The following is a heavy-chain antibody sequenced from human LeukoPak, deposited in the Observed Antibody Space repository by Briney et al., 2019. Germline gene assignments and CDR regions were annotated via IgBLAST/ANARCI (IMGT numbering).Heavy chain of an antibody. D-gene: IGHD2-2*01. CDR3: ARERCSSTSCYNWFDP. Sequence: ASVKVSCKAPGYTFTGYYMHWVRQAPGQGLEWMGWINPNSGGTNYAQKFQGRVTMTRDTSISTAYMELSRLRFDDTAVYYCARERCSSTSCYNWFDPWGQGTLVTVSS. CDR2: INPNSGGT. V-gene: IGHV1-2*02. CDR1: GYTFTGYY. J-gene: IGHJ5*02.